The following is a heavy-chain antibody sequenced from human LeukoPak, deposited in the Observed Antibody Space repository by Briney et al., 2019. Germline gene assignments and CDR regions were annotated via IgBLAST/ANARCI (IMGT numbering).Heavy chain of an antibody. V-gene: IGHV1-69*06. D-gene: IGHD6-13*01. Sequence: SVKVSCKASGGTFSSYAISWVRQAPGQGLEWMGGIIPIFGTANYAQKFQGSVTITADKSTSTAYMELSSLRSEDTAVYYCAREESSLDAFDIWGQGTMVTVYS. CDR2: IIPIFGTA. J-gene: IGHJ3*02. CDR1: GGTFSSYA. CDR3: AREESSLDAFDI.